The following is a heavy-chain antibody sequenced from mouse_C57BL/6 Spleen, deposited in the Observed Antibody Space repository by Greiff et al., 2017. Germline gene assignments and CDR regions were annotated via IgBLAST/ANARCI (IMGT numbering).Heavy chain of an antibody. Sequence: VQLQQSGAELVRPGASVTLSCKASGYTFTDYEMHWVKQTPVHGLEWIGAIDPETGGTAYNQKFKGKAILTADKSSSTAYMELRSLTSEDSAFYYYTRGRYYGGSSFAYWGQGTLVTVSA. CDR3: TRGRYYGGSSFAY. CDR2: IDPETGGT. CDR1: GYTFTDYE. J-gene: IGHJ3*01. V-gene: IGHV1-15*01. D-gene: IGHD1-1*01.